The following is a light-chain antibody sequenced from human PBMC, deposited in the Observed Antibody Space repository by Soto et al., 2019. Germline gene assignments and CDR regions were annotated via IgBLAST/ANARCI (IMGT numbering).Light chain of an antibody. V-gene: IGKV3-20*01. CDR3: QEYGSSRT. Sequence: EIVLTQSPATLSLSPGERATLSCRASQSVSSYLAWYQQKPGQAPRLLIYDASSRATGIPDRFSGSGSGTDFALTISRLEPDDFAVYYCQEYGSSRTFGQGTKVDIK. J-gene: IGKJ1*01. CDR1: QSVSSY. CDR2: DAS.